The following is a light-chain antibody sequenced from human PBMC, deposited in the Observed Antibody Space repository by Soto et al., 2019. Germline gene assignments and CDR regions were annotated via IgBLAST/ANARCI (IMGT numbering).Light chain of an antibody. Sequence: NFMLTQPHSVSESPGKTVTISCTGSSGSIASNYVQWYQQRSGSAPTTVIYEDNQRPSGVPDRFSGSIDSSSNSASLTISGLKTEDEADYYCQSYDSSNHVVFGGGTQLTVL. CDR3: QSYDSSNHVV. CDR2: EDN. CDR1: SGSIASNY. V-gene: IGLV6-57*02. J-gene: IGLJ2*01.